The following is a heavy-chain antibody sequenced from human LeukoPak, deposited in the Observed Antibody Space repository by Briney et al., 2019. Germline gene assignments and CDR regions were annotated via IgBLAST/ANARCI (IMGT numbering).Heavy chain of an antibody. V-gene: IGHV5-51*01. Sequence: GESLKISCKGSGYSFTSYWIGWVRQMPGKGLEWMGIIYPGDSDTRYSLSFQGQVTISADKSISTAYLQWSSLKASDTAMYYCAAAAGPRGARFDYWGQGTLVTVSS. CDR1: GYSFTSYW. CDR3: AAAAGPRGARFDY. J-gene: IGHJ4*02. D-gene: IGHD6-13*01. CDR2: IYPGDSDT.